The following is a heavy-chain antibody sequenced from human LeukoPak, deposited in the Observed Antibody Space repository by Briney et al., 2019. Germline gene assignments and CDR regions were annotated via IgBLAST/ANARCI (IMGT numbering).Heavy chain of an antibody. CDR2: IKQDGSEK. J-gene: IGHJ4*02. D-gene: IGHD6-13*01. V-gene: IGHV3-7*01. CDR3: AKQQLGHFDY. CDR1: GFTFSSYW. Sequence: GSLRLSCAASGFTFSSYWLSWVRQAPGKGLGWVANIKQDGSEKYYVDSVKGRFTISRDNAKNSLYLQMNSLRAEDTAVYYCAKQQLGHFDYWGQGTLVTVSS.